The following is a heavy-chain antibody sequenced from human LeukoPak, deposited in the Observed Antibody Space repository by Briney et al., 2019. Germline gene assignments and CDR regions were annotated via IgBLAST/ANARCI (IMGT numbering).Heavy chain of an antibody. CDR3: TRGSSGWYGIDY. CDR2: INSDGTTT. D-gene: IGHD6-19*01. CDR1: GFTFGNYW. J-gene: IGHJ4*02. V-gene: IGHV3-74*03. Sequence: GGSLRLSCAASGFTFGNYWMHWVRQVPGKGLVCVSRINSDGTTTTYADSVKGRFTISRDNANNILYLQMNSLRAEDTAIYYCTRGSSGWYGIDYWGQGALVNVSS.